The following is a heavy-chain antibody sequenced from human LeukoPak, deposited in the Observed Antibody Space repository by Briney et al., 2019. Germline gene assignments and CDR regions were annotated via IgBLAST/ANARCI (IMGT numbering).Heavy chain of an antibody. CDR2: INPNSGGT. Sequence: GASVKVSCKASGYTFTGYYMHWVRQAPGQGLEWMGWINPNSGGTNYAQKFQGWVTMTRDTSISTAYMELSRLRSDDTAVYYCARARHSSSWYRYRGYYFDYWGQGTLVTVSS. CDR3: ARARHSSSWYRYRGYYFDY. D-gene: IGHD6-13*01. V-gene: IGHV1-2*04. CDR1: GYTFTGYY. J-gene: IGHJ4*02.